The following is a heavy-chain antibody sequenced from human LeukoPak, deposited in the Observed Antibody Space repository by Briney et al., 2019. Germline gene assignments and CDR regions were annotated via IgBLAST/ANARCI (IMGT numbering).Heavy chain of an antibody. CDR3: ARIWFGELLGYYYGMDV. CDR1: GGSFSGYY. Sequence: TSETLSLTCAVYGGSFSGYYWSWIRQPPGKGLEWIGEINHSGSTNYNPSLKSRVTISVDTSKNQFSLKLSSVTAADTAVYYCARIWFGELLGYYYGMDVWGQGTTVTVSS. CDR2: INHSGST. J-gene: IGHJ6*02. D-gene: IGHD3-10*01. V-gene: IGHV4-34*01.